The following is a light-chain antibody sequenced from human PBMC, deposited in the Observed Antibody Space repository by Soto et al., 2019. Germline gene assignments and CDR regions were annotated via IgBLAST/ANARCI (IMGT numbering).Light chain of an antibody. Sequence: QSVLTQPASVSGSPGQSITISCTGTSSDVGGYNYASWYQQHPGKAPKLIIYEVSNRASEISNRFSGSKSGNTASLTISGLQAEDEADYYCSSYTSGSTYVFGTGTKLTVL. CDR3: SSYTSGSTYV. J-gene: IGLJ1*01. CDR1: SSDVGGYNY. CDR2: EVS. V-gene: IGLV2-14*01.